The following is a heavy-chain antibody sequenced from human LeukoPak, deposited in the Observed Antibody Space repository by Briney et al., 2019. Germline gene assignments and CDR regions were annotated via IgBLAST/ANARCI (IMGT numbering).Heavy chain of an antibody. D-gene: IGHD6-13*01. V-gene: IGHV3-20*04. Sequence: GGSLRLSCAASGFTFDDYGMSWVRQAPGKGLEWVSGINWNGGSTGYADSVKGRFTISRDNAKNSLYPQMNSLRAEDTALYYCARATYSSSWYGSVYWGQGTLVTVSS. CDR2: INWNGGST. CDR1: GFTFDDYG. CDR3: ARATYSSSWYGSVY. J-gene: IGHJ4*02.